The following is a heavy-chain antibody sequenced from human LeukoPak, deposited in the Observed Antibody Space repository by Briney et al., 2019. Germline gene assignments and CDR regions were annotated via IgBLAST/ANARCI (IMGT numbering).Heavy chain of an antibody. D-gene: IGHD3-10*01. CDR3: ARGSGTTYRPSDY. Sequence: SETLPLTCTVSGGSIISYYWSWIRQPPGKGLEYIGYIYYSGSTNYNPSLKSRVTISVDTSKNQFSLNLRSVTAADTAVYYCARGSGTTYRPSDYWGQGILVTVSS. V-gene: IGHV4-59*13. J-gene: IGHJ4*02. CDR1: GGSIISYY. CDR2: IYYSGST.